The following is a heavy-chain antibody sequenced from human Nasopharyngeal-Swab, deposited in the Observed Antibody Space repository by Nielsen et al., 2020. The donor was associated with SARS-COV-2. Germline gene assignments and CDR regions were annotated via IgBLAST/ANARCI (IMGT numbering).Heavy chain of an antibody. CDR3: AKDTSSSWYVGWFDP. J-gene: IGHJ5*02. CDR2: ISWNSGSI. CDR1: GFTFDDYV. V-gene: IGHV3-9*01. Sequence: GGSLRLSCAASGFTFDDYVMHWVRQAPGKGLEWVSGISWNSGSIGYADSVKGRFTISRDNAKNSLYLQMNSLRAEDTALYYCAKDTSSSWYVGWFDPWGQGTLVTVSS. D-gene: IGHD6-13*01.